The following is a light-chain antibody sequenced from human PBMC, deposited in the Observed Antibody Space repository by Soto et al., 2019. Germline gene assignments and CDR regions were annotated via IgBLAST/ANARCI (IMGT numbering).Light chain of an antibody. Sequence: EIVLTQSPGSLSLSLGERATLSCRASQSVDSAFFAWYQQKPGPPPRLLMYGASRRATVIPDRFSGSGSGTDFTPTISRLDPEDFAVYYCQQYASSLTFGQGTKVEI. V-gene: IGKV3-20*01. CDR2: GAS. CDR3: QQYASSLT. CDR1: QSVDSAF. J-gene: IGKJ1*01.